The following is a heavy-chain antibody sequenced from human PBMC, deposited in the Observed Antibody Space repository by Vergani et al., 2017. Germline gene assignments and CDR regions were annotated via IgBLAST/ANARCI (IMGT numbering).Heavy chain of an antibody. V-gene: IGHV3-7*01. Sequence: EVQLVESGGGLVQPGGSLRLSCAASGFTFSSYSMNWVRQAPGKGLEWVANIKQDGSEKYYVDSVKGRFTISRDNAKNSLYLQMNSLRAEDTAVYYCARIASWGQGTLVTVSS. CDR3: ARIAS. CDR2: IKQDGSEK. J-gene: IGHJ4*02. CDR1: GFTFSSYS.